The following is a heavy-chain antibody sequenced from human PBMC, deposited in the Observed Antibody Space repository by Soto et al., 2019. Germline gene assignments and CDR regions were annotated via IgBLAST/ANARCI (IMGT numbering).Heavy chain of an antibody. J-gene: IGHJ4*02. V-gene: IGHV4-30-4*01. CDR2: IYYSGST. CDR3: ARGHPAVTTDY. Sequence: SETLSLTCTVSGGSISSGDYYWSWIRQPPGKGLEWIGYIYYSGSTYYNPSLKSRVTISVDTSKNQFSLKLSSVTAADTAVYYCARGHPAVTTDYWGQGTLVTVSS. CDR1: GGSISSGDYY. D-gene: IGHD4-17*01.